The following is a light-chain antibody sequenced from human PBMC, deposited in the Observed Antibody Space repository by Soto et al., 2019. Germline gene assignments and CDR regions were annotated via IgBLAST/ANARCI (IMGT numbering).Light chain of an antibody. J-gene: IGLJ3*02. CDR2: GTN. V-gene: IGLV2-8*01. CDR3: QSYDNSLSGSRV. Sequence: QSALTQPPSASGSPGQSVTISCTGTSSDVGGYNYVSWYQQHPGKAPKLLIYGTNNRPSGVPDRFSGSKSGMSASLAITGLQAADEANYYCQSYDNSLSGSRVFGGGTKLTVL. CDR1: SSDVGGYNY.